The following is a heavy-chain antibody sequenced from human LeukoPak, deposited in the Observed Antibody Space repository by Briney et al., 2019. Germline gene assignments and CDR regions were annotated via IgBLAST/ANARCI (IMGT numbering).Heavy chain of an antibody. CDR3: ASGMGGGYDSSGYYFKGDWYFDL. V-gene: IGHV1-46*01. CDR2: INPSGGST. Sequence: ASVKVSCKASGYTFTSYYMHWVRQAPGQGLEWMGIINPSGGSTSYAQKFQGRVTMTRDMSTSTDYMELSSLRSEDTAVYYCASGMGGGYDSSGYYFKGDWYFDLWGRGTLITVSS. CDR1: GYTFTSYY. J-gene: IGHJ2*01. D-gene: IGHD3-22*01.